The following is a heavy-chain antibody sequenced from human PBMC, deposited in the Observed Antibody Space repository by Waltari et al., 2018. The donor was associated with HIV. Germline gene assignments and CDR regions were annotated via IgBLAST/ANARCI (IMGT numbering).Heavy chain of an antibody. CDR2: IESETEGGTT. CDR1: GFTFTNAW. CDR3: TTGDILVVTDN. V-gene: IGHV3-15*04. J-gene: IGHJ4*02. Sequence: EVQLVASGGGLVQPGGSLRLSCAASGFTFTNAWMRWVRQAPGKGLECVGSIESETEGGTTDYAAPVKGRFNISRDESKNTLYLKMNSLKTEDTAVDYCTTGDILVVTDNWGQGTLVTVSS. D-gene: IGHD2-21*02.